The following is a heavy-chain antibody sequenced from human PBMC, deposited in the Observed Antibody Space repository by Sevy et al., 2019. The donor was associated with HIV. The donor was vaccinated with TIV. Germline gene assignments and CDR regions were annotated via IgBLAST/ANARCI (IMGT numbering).Heavy chain of an antibody. V-gene: IGHV5-51*01. D-gene: IGHD5-12*01. Sequence: GESLKISCKGSGYRFTNYWLGWVRQMPEKGLEWMGMIYPGDSDTRYSPSFQGQVSISADKSISTAYLQWTSLKASDTAMYYCARVIVDTTYPIRVHESDIWGQGTMVTVSS. CDR2: IYPGDSDT. J-gene: IGHJ3*02. CDR3: ARVIVDTTYPIRVHESDI. CDR1: GYRFTNYW.